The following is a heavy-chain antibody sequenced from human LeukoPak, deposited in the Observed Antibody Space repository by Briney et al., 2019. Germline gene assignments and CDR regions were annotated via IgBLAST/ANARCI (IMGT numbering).Heavy chain of an antibody. CDR1: GGTFSSYA. CDR3: ARGGFGYCGGDCYHYHGMDV. J-gene: IGHJ6*02. V-gene: IGHV1-69*13. D-gene: IGHD2-21*02. Sequence: SVKVSCKASGGTFSSYAISWVRQAPGQGLEWMGGIIPIFGTANYAQKFQGRVTITADESTSTAYMELSSLRSEDTAVYYRARGGFGYCGGDCYHYHGMDVWGQGTTVTVSS. CDR2: IIPIFGTA.